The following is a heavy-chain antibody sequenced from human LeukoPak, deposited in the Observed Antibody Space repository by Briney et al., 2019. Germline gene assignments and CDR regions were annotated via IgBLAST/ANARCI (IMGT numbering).Heavy chain of an antibody. CDR2: IWYDGSNK. D-gene: IGHD3-9*01. V-gene: IGHV3-33*01. J-gene: IGHJ5*02. CDR1: GFTFSSYG. Sequence: GGSQRLSCAASGFTFSSYGMHWVRQAPGKGLEWVAVIWYDGSNKYYADSVKGRFTISRDNSKNTLYLQMNSLRAEDTAVYYCARDKLRYFDWLSYWFDPWGQGTLVTVSS. CDR3: ARDKLRYFDWLSYWFDP.